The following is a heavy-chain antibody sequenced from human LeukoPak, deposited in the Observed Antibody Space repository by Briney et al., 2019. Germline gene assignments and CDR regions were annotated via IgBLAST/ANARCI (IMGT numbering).Heavy chain of an antibody. CDR1: GFTFSSYE. CDR3: ARDAGAGWELLGRNDY. J-gene: IGHJ4*02. V-gene: IGHV3-48*03. D-gene: IGHD1-26*01. CDR2: ISSSGSTI. Sequence: GGSLRLSCAASGFTFSSYEMNWVRQAPGKGLEWVSYISSSGSTIYYADSVKGRFTISRDNAKNSLYLQMNSLRVEDTAVYYCARDAGAGWELLGRNDYWGQGTLVTVSS.